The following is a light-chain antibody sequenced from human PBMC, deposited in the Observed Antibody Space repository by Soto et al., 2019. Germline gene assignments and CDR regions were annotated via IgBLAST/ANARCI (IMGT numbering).Light chain of an antibody. V-gene: IGKV3-20*01. CDR3: QQYGTSPLT. Sequence: EIVLTQSPGTLSLSPGERATLSCRASQSVSSYLAWYQQKPGQAPRLLIYGASNRATGIPDRFGGSGSETDFTLTISRLEPEDFAVYSCQQYGTSPLTFGQGTKVEIK. J-gene: IGKJ1*01. CDR1: QSVSSY. CDR2: GAS.